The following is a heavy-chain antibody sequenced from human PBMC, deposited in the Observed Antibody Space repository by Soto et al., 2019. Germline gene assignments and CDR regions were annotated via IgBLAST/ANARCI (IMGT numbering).Heavy chain of an antibody. CDR3: ARGNADYYDSSGYCIFDY. V-gene: IGHV5-51*01. Sequence: GESLKISCKGSGYSFTSYWIGWVRQMPGKGLEWMGIIYPGDSDTRYSPSFQGQVTIPADKSISTAYLQWSSLKASDTAMYYCARGNADYYDSSGYCIFDYWGQGTLVTVSS. D-gene: IGHD3-22*01. CDR2: IYPGDSDT. J-gene: IGHJ4*02. CDR1: GYSFTSYW.